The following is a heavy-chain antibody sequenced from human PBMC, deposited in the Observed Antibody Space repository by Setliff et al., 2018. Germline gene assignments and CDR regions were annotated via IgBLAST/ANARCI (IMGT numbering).Heavy chain of an antibody. Sequence: PGGSLRLSCAASGFTFSSYAMHWVRQAPGKGLEYVSSISSSGGNIYYASSVKGRFIISRDNSKSTLFLQMGSLRAEDMSVYYCARGGTYSSGPLDYWGQGSLVTVSS. J-gene: IGHJ4*02. D-gene: IGHD3-22*01. CDR2: ISSSGGNI. CDR1: GFTFSSYA. CDR3: ARGGTYSSGPLDY. V-gene: IGHV3-64*01.